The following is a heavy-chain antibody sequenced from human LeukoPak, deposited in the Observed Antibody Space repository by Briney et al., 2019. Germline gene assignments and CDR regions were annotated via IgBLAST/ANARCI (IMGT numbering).Heavy chain of an antibody. J-gene: IGHJ4*02. Sequence: SETLSLTCTVSSGSISSYYWSWIRQPPGKGLEWIGYTHYSGTGNYNPSLKSRVTISIDTSKNRFSLRLTSVTAADTAVYYCARVRFYDTTGYSTSYYLDYWGQGALVTVSS. CDR2: THYSGTG. V-gene: IGHV4-59*01. D-gene: IGHD3-22*01. CDR3: ARVRFYDTTGYSTSYYLDY. CDR1: SGSISSYY.